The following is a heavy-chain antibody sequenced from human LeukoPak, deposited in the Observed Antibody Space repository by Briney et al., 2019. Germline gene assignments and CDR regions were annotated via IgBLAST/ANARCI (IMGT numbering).Heavy chain of an antibody. J-gene: IGHJ1*01. CDR2: ISGYGGDT. CDR3: AQAGSPRPYCGGDCYFFQR. CDR1: GFTFNTYG. Sequence: GGSLRLSCEASGFTFNTYGRSWVRQAPGKGLEWVSGISGYGGDTYYADSVKGRFTISRDNSKNTLYLQMSSLRADDTAVYYCAQAGSPRPYCGGDCYFFQRWGQGTLVTVSS. D-gene: IGHD2-21*01. V-gene: IGHV3-23*01.